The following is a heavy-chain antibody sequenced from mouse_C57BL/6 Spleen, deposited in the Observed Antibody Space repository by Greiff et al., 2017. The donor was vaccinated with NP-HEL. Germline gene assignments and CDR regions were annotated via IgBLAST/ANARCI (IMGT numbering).Heavy chain of an antibody. D-gene: IGHD1-1*01. CDR1: GFTFSDYG. CDR2: ISSGSSTI. CDR3: ARPGYYGSSSFYAMDY. Sequence: EVNVVESGGGLVKPGGSLKLSCAASGFTFSDYGMHWVRQAPEKGLEWVAYISSGSSTIYYADTVKGRFTISRDNAKNTLFLQMTSLMSEDTAMYYCARPGYYGSSSFYAMDYWGKGTSVTVSS. V-gene: IGHV5-17*01. J-gene: IGHJ4*01.